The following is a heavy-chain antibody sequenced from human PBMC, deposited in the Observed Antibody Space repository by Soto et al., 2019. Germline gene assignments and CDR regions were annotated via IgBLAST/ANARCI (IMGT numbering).Heavy chain of an antibody. V-gene: IGHV1-18*01. CDR2: ISAYNGNT. Sequence: GASVKVSRKASGYTFTSYGISWVRQAPGQGLEWMGWISAYNGNTNYAQKLQGRVTMTTDTSTSTAYMELRSLRSDDTAVYYCARVPHYDFWSATNFDYWGQGTLVTVSS. J-gene: IGHJ4*02. D-gene: IGHD3-3*01. CDR1: GYTFTSYG. CDR3: ARVPHYDFWSATNFDY.